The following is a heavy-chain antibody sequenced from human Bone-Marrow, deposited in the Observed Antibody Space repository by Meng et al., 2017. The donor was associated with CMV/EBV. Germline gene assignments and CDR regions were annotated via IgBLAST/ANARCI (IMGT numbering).Heavy chain of an antibody. V-gene: IGHV1-2*02. J-gene: IGHJ6*02. CDR3: ARGGYSGSWKTLYYYYGMDV. Sequence: ASVKVSCKASGYTFTGYYMHWVRQAPGQGLEWMGWINPNSGGTNYAQKFQGRVTMTRDTSISTAYMELSRLRSDDTAVYYCARGGYSGSWKTLYYYYGMDVWGQGTTVTVSS. D-gene: IGHD6-13*01. CDR2: INPNSGGT. CDR1: GYTFTGYY.